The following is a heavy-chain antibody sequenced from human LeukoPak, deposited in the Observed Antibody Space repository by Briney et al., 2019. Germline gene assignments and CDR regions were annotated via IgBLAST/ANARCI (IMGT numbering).Heavy chain of an antibody. D-gene: IGHD2-15*01. CDR2: IDPGDSDT. J-gene: IGHJ4*02. Sequence: GESLRISCKASGYSFTAYWIGWVRQMPGKGLEWMGIIDPGDSDTRDRPSFQGQVTISADKSITTAYLQWSSLKASDTAVYYCAGHVGCSGGSCYPDYWGQGTLVTVSS. CDR1: GYSFTAYW. V-gene: IGHV5-51*01. CDR3: AGHVGCSGGSCYPDY.